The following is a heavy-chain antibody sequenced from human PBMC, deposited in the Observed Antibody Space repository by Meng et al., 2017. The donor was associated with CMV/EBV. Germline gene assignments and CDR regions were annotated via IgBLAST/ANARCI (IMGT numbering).Heavy chain of an antibody. Sequence: QVHLQQLGAGLLKASEPLSSPGAVYGGSFSGYDWSWIRQPPGKGLEWIGEINHSGSTNYNPSLKSRVTISVDTSKNQFSLKLSSVTAADTAVYYCARVWDSGWDYWGQGTLVTVSS. D-gene: IGHD3-22*01. CDR1: GGSFSGYD. V-gene: IGHV4-34*01. CDR3: ARVWDSGWDY. CDR2: INHSGST. J-gene: IGHJ4*02.